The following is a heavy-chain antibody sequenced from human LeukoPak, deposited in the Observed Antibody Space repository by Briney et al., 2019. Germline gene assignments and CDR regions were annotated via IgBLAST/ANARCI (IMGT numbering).Heavy chain of an antibody. J-gene: IGHJ4*02. CDR3: ARRYCSGGSCYYYFDY. CDR1: GYSFTSYW. V-gene: IGHV5-51*01. Sequence: GESLKISCKGSGYSFTSYWIGWVRQMPGKGLEWMGIIYPGDCDTRYSPSFQGQVTISADKSISTAYLQWSSLKASDTAMYYCARRYCSGGSCYYYFDYWGQGTLVTVSS. D-gene: IGHD2-15*01. CDR2: IYPGDCDT.